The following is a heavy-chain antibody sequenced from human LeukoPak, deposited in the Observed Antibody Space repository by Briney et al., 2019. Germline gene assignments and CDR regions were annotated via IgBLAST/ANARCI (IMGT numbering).Heavy chain of an antibody. CDR3: ARDRRELLMFNYYYGMDV. V-gene: IGHV3-7*03. J-gene: IGHJ6*02. D-gene: IGHD1-26*01. CDR2: IKEDGSVK. CDR1: GFTFRDYW. Sequence: PGGSLRLSCAASGFTFRDYWMSWVRQAPGKGLEWVANIKEDGSVKYYVDSVKGRFTISRDNAKNSLYLQMNSLRAEDTAVYYCARDRRELLMFNYYYGMDVWGQGTTVTVSS.